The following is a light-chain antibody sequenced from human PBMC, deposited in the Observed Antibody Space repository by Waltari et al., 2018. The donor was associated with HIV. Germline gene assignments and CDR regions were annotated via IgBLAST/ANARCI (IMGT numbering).Light chain of an antibody. CDR3: SSYAGNYNLV. Sequence: QSALTQPPSASGSPGQSVTISCTGSSSDIGGYDFVSWFQQHPGKAPKLGIYEVYKRPLGGHDRSSGSKSGNTASLTVSGLQAEDEAYYHCSSYAGNYNLVFGGGTKLTVL. CDR1: SSDIGGYDF. V-gene: IGLV2-8*01. CDR2: EVY. J-gene: IGLJ3*02.